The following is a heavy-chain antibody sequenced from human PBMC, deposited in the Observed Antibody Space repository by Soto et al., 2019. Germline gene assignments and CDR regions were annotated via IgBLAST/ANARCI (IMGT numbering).Heavy chain of an antibody. CDR1: GFTFSSYG. Sequence: SLRLSCAASGFTFSSYGMHWVRQAPGKGLEWVALIWYDGSDKYYADSVKGRFTISRDDSKNTLYLQMNSLRAEDTAVYYCARDAYLGSGSYAYWGQGTLVTVSS. V-gene: IGHV3-33*01. J-gene: IGHJ4*02. D-gene: IGHD3-10*01. CDR2: IWYDGSDK. CDR3: ARDAYLGSGSYAY.